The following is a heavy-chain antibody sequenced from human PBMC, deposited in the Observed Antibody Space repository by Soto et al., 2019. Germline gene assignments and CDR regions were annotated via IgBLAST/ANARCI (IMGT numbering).Heavy chain of an antibody. Sequence: EVELVESGGGLVQPGGSLRLSCAASGFTLGSYWMHWVRQAPGKGLVWISRLSGDGTGTRYADFVKGRFTISGGNAKNTLYLDLNRLVPRDTAGYYCVRGGGGWYFDQWGQGTLVTVSS. D-gene: IGHD2-15*01. V-gene: IGHV3-74*01. CDR3: VRGGGGWYFDQ. CDR1: GFTLGSYW. CDR2: LSGDGTGT. J-gene: IGHJ4*02.